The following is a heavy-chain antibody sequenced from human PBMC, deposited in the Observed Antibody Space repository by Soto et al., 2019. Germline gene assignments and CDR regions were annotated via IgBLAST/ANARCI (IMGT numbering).Heavy chain of an antibody. CDR2: IYPGDSDT. J-gene: IGHJ6*02. V-gene: IGHV5-51*01. Sequence: PGESLKISCKGSGYTFTNYWIGWVRQMPGKGLEWMGIIYPGDSDTKYNPSFQGQVTISADKSITTTYLQWSSLKASDTAIYYCAASNFYWGMDVWGQGTTVTVSS. CDR1: GYTFTNYW. CDR3: AASNFYWGMDV.